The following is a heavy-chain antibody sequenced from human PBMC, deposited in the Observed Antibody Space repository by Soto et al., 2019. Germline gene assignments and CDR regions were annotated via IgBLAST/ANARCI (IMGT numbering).Heavy chain of an antibody. CDR2: SNHVGNT. J-gene: IGHJ4*02. V-gene: IGHV4-34*01. D-gene: IGHD5-18*01. Sequence: QVQLQQWGAGLLKPSETLSLTCAVYGGSFSGYYWSWIRQPPGKGLEWIGESNHVGNTNYNPSLKRRVTMSVDPSKKQFSLRLSSVTAADTAVYYCARVLIAGVTTDWGQGTLVLVSS. CDR1: GGSFSGYY. CDR3: ARVLIAGVTTD.